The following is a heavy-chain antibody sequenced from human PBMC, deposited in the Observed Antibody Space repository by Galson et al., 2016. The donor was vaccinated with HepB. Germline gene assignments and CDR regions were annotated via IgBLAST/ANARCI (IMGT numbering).Heavy chain of an antibody. J-gene: IGHJ4*02. Sequence: SVKVSCKASGYTFTSYSINWVRQAPGQGLEWLGRISVYDGNTKYAQDLQGRVTLTTDTSTRTAYMELRSLTSDDTAVYYCARDRDRSLDYWGQGTLVTVSS. D-gene: IGHD5-24*01. V-gene: IGHV1-18*04. CDR2: ISVYDGNT. CDR3: ARDRDRSLDY. CDR1: GYTFTSYS.